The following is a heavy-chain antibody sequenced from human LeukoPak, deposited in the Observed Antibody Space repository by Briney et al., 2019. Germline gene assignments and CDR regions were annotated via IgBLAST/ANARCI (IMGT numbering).Heavy chain of an antibody. CDR3: ASYYYDSSGYYYDY. CDR2: INPNSGGT. D-gene: IGHD3-22*01. V-gene: IGHV1-2*02. CDR1: GYTFTGYY. Sequence: ASVKVSCKASGYTFTGYYMHWVRQAPGQGLEWMGWINPNSGGTNYAQKFQGRVTMTRDTSIGTAYMELSRLRSDDTAVYYCASYYYDSSGYYYDYWGQGTLVTVSS. J-gene: IGHJ4*02.